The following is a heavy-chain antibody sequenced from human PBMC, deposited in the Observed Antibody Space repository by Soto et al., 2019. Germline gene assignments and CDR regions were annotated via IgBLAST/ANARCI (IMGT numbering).Heavy chain of an antibody. V-gene: IGHV1-69*13. CDR3: EAEMTFGKLSVV. CDR2: IFPKFGTT. CDR1: GDTDTNYV. J-gene: IGHJ6*02. D-gene: IGHD3-16*02. Sequence: SVKVSCKASGDTDTNYVISWVRQAPGQGLEWVGGIFPKFGTTYSAQKLQDRLTITADESTSTVYMQLSSLRLDDTAVYYCEAEMTFGKLSVVWGQGTTVTVSS.